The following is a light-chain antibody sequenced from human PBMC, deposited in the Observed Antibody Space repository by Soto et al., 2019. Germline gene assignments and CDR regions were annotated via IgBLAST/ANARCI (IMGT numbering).Light chain of an antibody. CDR3: QQRSNWPRT. V-gene: IGKV3-11*01. CDR2: DAS. CDR1: QSVSSY. J-gene: IGKJ3*01. Sequence: EIVLTQSPATLSLSPGERATLSCRASQSVSSYLAWYQQKPGQAPRLLIYDASNRATGIPARFSGSGSGTDFTLKISSLEPEDFAVYYCQQRSNWPRTFGPGTKVDIK.